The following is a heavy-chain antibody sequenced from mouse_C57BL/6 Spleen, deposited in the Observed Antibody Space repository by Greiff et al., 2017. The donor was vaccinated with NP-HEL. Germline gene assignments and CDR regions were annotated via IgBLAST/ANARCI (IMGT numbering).Heavy chain of an antibody. J-gene: IGHJ1*03. V-gene: IGHV5-12*01. CDR1: GFTFSDYY. CDR2: ISNGGGST. CDR3: ARQSNYVGYFDV. D-gene: IGHD2-5*01. Sequence: EVNLVESGGGLVQPGGSLKLSCAASGFTFSDYYMYWVRQTPEKRLEWVAYISNGGGSTYYPDTVKGRFTISRDNAKNTLYLQMSRLKSENTAMYYCARQSNYVGYFDVWGTGTTVTVSS.